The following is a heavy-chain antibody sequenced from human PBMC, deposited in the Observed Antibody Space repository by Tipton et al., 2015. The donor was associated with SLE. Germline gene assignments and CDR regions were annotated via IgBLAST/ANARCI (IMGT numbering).Heavy chain of an antibody. CDR3: ANLVVVVNGDY. Sequence: SLRLSCAASGFTFSSYWMSWVRQAPGKGLEWVSAISGSGGSTYYADSVKGRFTISRDNSKNTLYLQMNSLRAEDTAVYYCANLVVVVNGDYWGQGTLVTVSS. D-gene: IGHD2-15*01. V-gene: IGHV3-23*01. J-gene: IGHJ4*02. CDR1: GFTFSSYW. CDR2: ISGSGGST.